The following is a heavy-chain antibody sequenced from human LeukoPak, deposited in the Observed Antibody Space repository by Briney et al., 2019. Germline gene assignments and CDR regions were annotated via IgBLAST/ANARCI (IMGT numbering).Heavy chain of an antibody. D-gene: IGHD3-10*01. CDR1: GFTFSSYA. CDR2: ISGSGGST. J-gene: IGHJ4*02. CDR3: AKILPANYYGSGSPFDY. Sequence: GGSLRLSCAASGFTFSSYAMSWVRQAPGKGLEWVSAISGSGGSTYYADSVKGRFTISRDNSKNTLYLQMNSLRAEDTTVYYCAKILPANYYGSGSPFDYWGQGTLVTVSS. V-gene: IGHV3-23*01.